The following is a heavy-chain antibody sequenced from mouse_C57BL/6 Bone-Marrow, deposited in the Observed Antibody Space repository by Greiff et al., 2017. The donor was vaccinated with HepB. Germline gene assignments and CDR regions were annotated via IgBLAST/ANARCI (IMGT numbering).Heavy chain of an antibody. CDR3: ARGPCYYYGSSY. J-gene: IGHJ2*01. Sequence: VQLQQSGAELVKPGASVKMSCKASGYTFTSYWITWVKQRPGQGLEWIGDIYPGSGSTNYNEKFKSKATLTVDTSSSTAYMQLSSLTSEDSAVYYGARGPCYYYGSSYWGQGTTLTVSS. CDR1: GYTFTSYW. CDR2: IYPGSGST. V-gene: IGHV1-55*01. D-gene: IGHD1-1*01.